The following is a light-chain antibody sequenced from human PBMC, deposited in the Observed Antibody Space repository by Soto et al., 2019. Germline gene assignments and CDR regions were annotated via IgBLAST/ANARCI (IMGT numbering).Light chain of an antibody. CDR1: SSDVGSYNL. V-gene: IGLV2-23*01. J-gene: IGLJ1*01. CDR3: CSYVGSSTFV. Sequence: QSVLTQPASVSGSPGQSITISCTGTSSDVGSYNLVSWYQQHPGKAPKLMIYEGGKRPSGVSNRFSGSKSGNTASLTISGLQTEDEADYYCCSYVGSSTFVFGTGIKLTVL. CDR2: EGG.